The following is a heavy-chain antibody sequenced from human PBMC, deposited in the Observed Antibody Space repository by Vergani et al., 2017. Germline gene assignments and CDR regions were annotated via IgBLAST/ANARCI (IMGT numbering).Heavy chain of an antibody. Sequence: EVQLVESGGGLVQPGGSLRLSCAASGFTFSSYSMNWVRQAPGKGLEWVSYISSSSSTIYYADSVKGRCTISRDNAQNSLYLQMNSLRAEDTAVYYCARDYYDSSGYDYGDYWGQGTLVTVAS. CDR2: ISSSSSTI. CDR3: ARDYYDSSGYDYGDY. J-gene: IGHJ4*02. CDR1: GFTFSSYS. D-gene: IGHD3-22*01. V-gene: IGHV3-48*04.